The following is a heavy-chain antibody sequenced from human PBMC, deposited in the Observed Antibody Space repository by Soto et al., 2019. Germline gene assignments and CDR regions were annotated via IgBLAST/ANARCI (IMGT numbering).Heavy chain of an antibody. CDR2: IYTSGST. J-gene: IGHJ5*02. D-gene: IGHD6-13*01. V-gene: IGHV4-4*07. Sequence: QVQLQESGPGLVKPSETLSLTCTVSGGSISSYYWSWIRQPAGKGLEWIGRIYTSGSTNYNPSLKSRVTMSVDTSKNQFSLKLSSVTAADTAVYYCARDLSSSWINWFDPWGQETLVTVSS. CDR3: ARDLSSSWINWFDP. CDR1: GGSISSYY.